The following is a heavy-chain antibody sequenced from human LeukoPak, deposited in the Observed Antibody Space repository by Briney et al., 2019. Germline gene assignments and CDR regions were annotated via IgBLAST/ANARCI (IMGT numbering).Heavy chain of an antibody. Sequence: PSETLSLTCTVSGGSISSSSYYWGWIRQPPGKGLEWIGSIYYSGSTYYNPSLKSRVTISVDTSKNQFSLKLSSVTAADTAVYYCARRDGLYYLDYWGQEPWSPSPQ. D-gene: IGHD2-8*01. J-gene: IGHJ4*01. V-gene: IGHV4-39*01. CDR2: IYYSGST. CDR1: GGSISSSSYY. CDR3: ARRDGLYYLDY.